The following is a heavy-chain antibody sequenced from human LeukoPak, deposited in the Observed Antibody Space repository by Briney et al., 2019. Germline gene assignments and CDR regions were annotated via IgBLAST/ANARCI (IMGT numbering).Heavy chain of an antibody. J-gene: IGHJ4*02. D-gene: IGHD3-9*01. CDR2: IYHSGST. Sequence: SETLSLTCAVSGGSISSGGYSWSWIRQPPGKGLEWIGYIYHSGSTYHNPSLKSRVTISVDRSKNQFSLKLSSVTAADTAVYYCAGQYYVILTGYKYFNYWGQGTLVTVSS. CDR3: AGQYYVILTGYKYFNY. V-gene: IGHV4-30-2*01. CDR1: GGSISSGGYS.